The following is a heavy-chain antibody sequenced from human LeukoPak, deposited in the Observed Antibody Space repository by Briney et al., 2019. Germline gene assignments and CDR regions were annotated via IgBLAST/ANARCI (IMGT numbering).Heavy chain of an antibody. CDR3: ARERSGGLSGNFGGLFASYYTYYYMDV. J-gene: IGHJ6*03. CDR2: INPSAGAT. D-gene: IGHD3-16*01. CDR1: GYTFTMYY. V-gene: IGHV1-46*01. Sequence: ASVKVSCKASGYTFTMYYIHWVRQAPGHGLEWMGMINPSAGATTYAQKFQGRVTMTRDMSTTTICMVLRTLGTADTDLYFGARERSGGLSGNFGGLFASYYTYYYMDVWGRGTTVTVSS.